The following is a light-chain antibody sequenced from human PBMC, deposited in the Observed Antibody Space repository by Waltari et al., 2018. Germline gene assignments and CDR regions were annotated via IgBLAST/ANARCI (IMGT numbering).Light chain of an antibody. CDR3: NSQDSSCNPL. CDR2: GKI. CDR1: SLRHYI. V-gene: IGLV3-19*01. Sequence: SSELTHDPAVSVALGQTVRITCRGDSLRHYIASWYQRKPGQAPILVCYGKIKRHSGNPARFSCSRSADTSFLAITGAQAEDEADYCCNSQDSSCNPLFGGGTKLTVL. J-gene: IGLJ3*02.